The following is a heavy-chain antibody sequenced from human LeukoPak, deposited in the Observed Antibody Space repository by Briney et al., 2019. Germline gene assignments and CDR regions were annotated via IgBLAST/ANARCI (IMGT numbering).Heavy chain of an antibody. CDR1: GGSFSGYY. V-gene: IGHV4-34*01. J-gene: IGHJ6*04. D-gene: IGHD1-26*01. Sequence: SETLSLTCAVYGGSFSGYYWSWIRQPPGKGLEWIGEINHSGSTNYNPSLKSRVTISVDTSKNKFSLKLSSVTAADTAVYYCARGREGPANYYGMDVWGKGTTVTVSS. CDR2: INHSGST. CDR3: ARGREGPANYYGMDV.